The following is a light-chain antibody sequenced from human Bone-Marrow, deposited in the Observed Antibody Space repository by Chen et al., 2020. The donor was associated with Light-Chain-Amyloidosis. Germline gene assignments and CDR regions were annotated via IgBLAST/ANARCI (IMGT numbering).Light chain of an antibody. CDR1: QSVSSY. J-gene: IGKJ2*04. Sequence: EVVLTQSPATLSWSPGERATLSCRASQSVSSYLAWYQQKPGQAPRLLIYDASNRATGSPARFSGSGSGTDFTLTISSLEPEDFAVYYCQQRSNWPCSFGQGTKL. CDR2: DAS. V-gene: IGKV3-11*01. CDR3: QQRSNWPCS.